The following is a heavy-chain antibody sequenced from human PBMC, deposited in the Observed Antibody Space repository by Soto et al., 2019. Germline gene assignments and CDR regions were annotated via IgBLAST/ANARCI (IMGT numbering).Heavy chain of an antibody. Sequence: GGSLRLSCAASGFKFSNYAMSWVRQAPGKGLEWVSLISATGGGTYYADSVKGRFTISRDNSHNTLYLQMNSLRAEDTAVYYCAREVSGTSFDYWGQGTLVTVSS. CDR2: ISATGGGT. CDR3: AREVSGTSFDY. CDR1: GFKFSNYA. D-gene: IGHD1-7*01. V-gene: IGHV3-23*01. J-gene: IGHJ4*02.